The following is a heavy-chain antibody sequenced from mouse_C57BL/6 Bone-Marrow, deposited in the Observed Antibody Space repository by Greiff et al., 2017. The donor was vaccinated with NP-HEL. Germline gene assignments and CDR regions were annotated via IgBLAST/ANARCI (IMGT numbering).Heavy chain of an antibody. J-gene: IGHJ1*03. Sequence: VQLQQPGAELVMPGASVKLSCKASGYTFTSYWMHWVKQRPGQGLEWIGEIDPSDSYTNYNQKFKGKSTLPVDKSSSTAYMQLSSLTSEDSAVYYCARGYFDVWGTGTTVTVSS. V-gene: IGHV1-69*01. CDR3: ARGYFDV. CDR1: GYTFTSYW. CDR2: IDPSDSYT.